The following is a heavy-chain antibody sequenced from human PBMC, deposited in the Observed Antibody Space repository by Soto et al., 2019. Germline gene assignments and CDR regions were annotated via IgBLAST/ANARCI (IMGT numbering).Heavy chain of an antibody. CDR2: INSDGSTT. V-gene: IGHV3-74*01. CDR1: GVTCGSHG. Sequence: PGGSLRLSCAVSGVTCGSHGRHWVRQAPGKGLMWVSRINSDGSTTNYADSVKGRFTISRDNAKKTLYLQMNSLRVDDTAVYYCARDSSPYYDFWSGFYPYFDYWGQGALVTVSS. CDR3: ARDSSPYYDFWSGFYPYFDY. J-gene: IGHJ4*02. D-gene: IGHD3-3*01.